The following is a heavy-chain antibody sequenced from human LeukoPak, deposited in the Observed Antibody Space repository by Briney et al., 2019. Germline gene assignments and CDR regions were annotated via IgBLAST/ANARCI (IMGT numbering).Heavy chain of an antibody. V-gene: IGHV1-18*01. CDR1: GYTFTSYG. Sequence: ASVRVSCKASGYTFTSYGISWVRQAPGQGLEWMGWISAYNGNTNYAQKLQGRVTMTTDTSTSTAYMALRSLRSDDTAVYYCARRYSGSYGGIWFDPWGQGTLVTVSS. CDR3: ARRYSGSYGGIWFDP. J-gene: IGHJ5*02. CDR2: ISAYNGNT. D-gene: IGHD1-26*01.